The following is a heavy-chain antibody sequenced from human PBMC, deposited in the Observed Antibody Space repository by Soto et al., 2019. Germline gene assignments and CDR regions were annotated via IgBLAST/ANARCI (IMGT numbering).Heavy chain of an antibody. Sequence: SETLSLTCTVSGGSISSYDWSWIRQPPGKGLGWIGYIYYSGSTDYNPSLKSRVTISVDTSKNQFPLKLSSVPAADPAVYYCARCLGYSSGWYNIRFDPWGQGTLVTVSS. CDR3: ARCLGYSSGWYNIRFDP. CDR2: IYYSGST. D-gene: IGHD6-19*01. V-gene: IGHV4-59*08. CDR1: GGSISSYD. J-gene: IGHJ5*02.